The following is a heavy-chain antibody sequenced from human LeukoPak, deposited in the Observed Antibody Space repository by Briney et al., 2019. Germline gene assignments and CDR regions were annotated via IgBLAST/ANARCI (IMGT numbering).Heavy chain of an antibody. Sequence: SVKVSCKASGGTFSSYAISWVRQAPGQGLEWMGGIIPIFGTANYAQKFQGRVTITADESTSTAYMELSSLRSEDTAVYYCARDPVGDHQSKYRNRGPAFDYWGQGTLVTVSS. V-gene: IGHV1-69*13. CDR2: IIPIFGTA. CDR3: ARDPVGDHQSKYRNRGPAFDY. CDR1: GGTFSSYA. D-gene: IGHD2/OR15-2a*01. J-gene: IGHJ4*02.